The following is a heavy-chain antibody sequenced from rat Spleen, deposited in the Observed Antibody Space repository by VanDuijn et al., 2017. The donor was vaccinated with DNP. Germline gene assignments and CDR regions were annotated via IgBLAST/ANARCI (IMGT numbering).Heavy chain of an antibody. CDR2: IWGGGST. D-gene: IGHD1-12*03. J-gene: IGHJ1*01. CDR1: GFSLTNYG. Sequence: QVQLKESGPVLVQASETLSLTCTVSGFSLTNYGVIWVRQPPGKGLELIAAIWGGGSTYYDSALKSRLSISRDTSKSQVLLKMDSLQTEDTAMYFCARWFPPYWFFDFWGPGTMVTVSS. CDR3: ARWFPPYWFFDF. V-gene: IGHV2S12*01.